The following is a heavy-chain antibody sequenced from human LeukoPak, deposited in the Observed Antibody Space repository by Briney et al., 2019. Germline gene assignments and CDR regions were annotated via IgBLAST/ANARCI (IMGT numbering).Heavy chain of an antibody. CDR3: ARAEGDSSGYEDRDAVGM. J-gene: IGHJ3*02. D-gene: IGHD3-22*01. Sequence: SETPSLTCTVSGGSISSYYWSWIRQPPGKGLEWIGYIYYSGSTNYNPSLKSRVTISVDTSKNQFSLKLSSVTAADTAVYYCARAEGDSSGYEDRDAVGMCGQGTTVTVSS. V-gene: IGHV4-59*01. CDR2: IYYSGST. CDR1: GGSISSYY.